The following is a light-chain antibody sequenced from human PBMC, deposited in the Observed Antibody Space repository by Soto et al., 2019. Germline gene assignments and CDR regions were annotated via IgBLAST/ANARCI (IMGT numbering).Light chain of an antibody. J-gene: IGKJ3*01. V-gene: IGKV3-20*01. CDR1: QSVSSRY. CDR3: QQYGSSPPTVT. Sequence: EIVLTQSPGTLSLSPGEGATLSCRASQSVSSRYLVWYQQKPGQAPRLLIYGASRRATGIPDRFSGSGSGTDFTLTISGLESEDFAVYYCQQYGSSPPTVTFGPGTKVDIK. CDR2: GAS.